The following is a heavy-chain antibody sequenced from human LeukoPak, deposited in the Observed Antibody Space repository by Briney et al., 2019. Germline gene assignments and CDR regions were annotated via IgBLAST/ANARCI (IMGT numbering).Heavy chain of an antibody. D-gene: IGHD6-13*01. CDR2: IKQDESEK. J-gene: IGHJ4*02. V-gene: IGHV3-7*01. CDR3: ARIRWDSSKAYFDY. CDR1: AFTFSSYW. Sequence: SGGSLRLSCAASAFTFSSYWMSWVRQAPGKGLEWVASIKQDESEKYYVDSVKGRFSISKDNAKNSLYLQLNSLRAEDTAVYYCARIRWDSSKAYFDYWGQGTLVTVSS.